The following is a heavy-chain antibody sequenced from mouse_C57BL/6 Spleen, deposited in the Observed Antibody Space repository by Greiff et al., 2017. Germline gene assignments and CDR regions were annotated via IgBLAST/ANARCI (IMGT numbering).Heavy chain of an antibody. CDR2: IDPSDSYT. D-gene: IGHD2-5*01. CDR1: GYTFTSYW. J-gene: IGHJ3*01. CDR3: ARGDYSKSWFAY. Sequence: QVQLQQPGAELVKPGASVKLSCKASGYTFTSYWMQWVKQRPGQGLEWIGEIDPSDSYTNYNQKFKGKATLTVDTSSSTAYMQLSSLTSEDSAVYYCARGDYSKSWFAYWGQGTLVTVSA. V-gene: IGHV1-50*01.